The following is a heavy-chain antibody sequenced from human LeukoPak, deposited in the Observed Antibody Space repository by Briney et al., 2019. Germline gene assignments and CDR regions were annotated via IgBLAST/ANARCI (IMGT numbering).Heavy chain of an antibody. CDR2: ISNSGRII. CDR3: ARGYCSSTSCYYFDY. V-gene: IGHV3-11*04. CDR1: GFTFSDYY. J-gene: IGHJ4*02. Sequence: GGSLRLSRAASGFTFSDYYMTWIRQAPGKGLEWVSYISNSGRIIQYADSLKGRFTISRDNAKNSLYLQMNSLRAEDTAVYYCARGYCSSTSCYYFDYWGQGTLVTVSS. D-gene: IGHD2-2*01.